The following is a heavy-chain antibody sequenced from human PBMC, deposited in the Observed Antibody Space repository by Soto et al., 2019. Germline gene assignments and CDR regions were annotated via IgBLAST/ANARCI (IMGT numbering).Heavy chain of an antibody. V-gene: IGHV1-3*05. CDR1: GYTFTSYA. J-gene: IGHJ4*02. CDR3: ARSIVVVTALAY. Sequence: QVQLVQSGAEEKKPGASVKVSCKASGYTFTSYAMHWVRQAPGQRLEWMGWINAGNGNTKYSQKSQGRDTITRDTSASTAYMELSSLRSEDPAVYYCARSIVVVTALAYWGQGTLVTVSS. CDR2: INAGNGNT. D-gene: IGHD2-21*02.